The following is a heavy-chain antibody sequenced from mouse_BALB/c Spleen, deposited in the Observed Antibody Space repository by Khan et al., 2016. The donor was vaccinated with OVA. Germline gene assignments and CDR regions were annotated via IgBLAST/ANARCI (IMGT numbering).Heavy chain of an antibody. CDR3: ARRGSLTMTFYAMDY. CDR2: INPYNDCT. CDR1: GYTFTSYV. J-gene: IGHJ4*01. D-gene: IGHD1-1*02. V-gene: IGHV1S136*01. Sequence: VQLKESGPELVKPGASVKMSCKASGYTFTSYVMHWVKQKPGQGLEWIGFINPYNDCTKNNERFKGKATLTSDKSSSTAYMELSSLTSEDSAVYYCARRGSLTMTFYAMDYWGQGTSVTVSS.